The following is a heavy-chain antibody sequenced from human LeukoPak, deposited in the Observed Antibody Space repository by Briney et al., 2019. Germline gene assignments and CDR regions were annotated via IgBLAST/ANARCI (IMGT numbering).Heavy chain of an antibody. V-gene: IGHV3-11*01. CDR1: GFTFSDYY. CDR2: ISSSGSTI. J-gene: IGHJ6*03. CDR3: ARLVVVAATGGYYMDV. Sequence: GGSLRLSCAASGFTFSDYYMSWIRQAPGKGLEWVSYISSSGSTIYYADSVNGRFTISRDNAKNSLYLQMNSLRAEDTAVYYCARLVVVAATGGYYMDVWGKGTTVTVSS. D-gene: IGHD2-15*01.